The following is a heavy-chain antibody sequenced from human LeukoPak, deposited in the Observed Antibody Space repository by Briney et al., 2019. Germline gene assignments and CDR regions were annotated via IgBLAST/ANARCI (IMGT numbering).Heavy chain of an antibody. V-gene: IGHV3-7*01. CDR1: GFTFKNSW. CDR3: AKEGPRYSSSGYFDY. J-gene: IGHJ4*02. CDR2: IKQDGGEK. D-gene: IGHD6-6*01. Sequence: GGSLRLSCAASGFTFKNSWMSWVRQAPGKGLEWVANIKQDGGEKYYVDSVKGRFTISRDNSKNTLYLQMNSLRAEDTAVYYCAKEGPRYSSSGYFDYWGQGTLVTVSS.